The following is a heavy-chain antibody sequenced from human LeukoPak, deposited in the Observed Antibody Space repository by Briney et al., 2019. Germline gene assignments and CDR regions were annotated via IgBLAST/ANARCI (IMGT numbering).Heavy chain of an antibody. CDR1: GGSFSSSSYY. V-gene: IGHV4-39*07. CDR3: AGDVQVRGVSNSYFDY. J-gene: IGHJ4*02. Sequence: SETLSLTCTVSGGSFSSSSYYWSWIRQPPGKGLEWIGEINHSGSTNYNPSLKSRVTISVDTSKNQFSLKLSSVTAADTAVYYCAGDVQVRGVSNSYFDYWGQGTLVTVSS. CDR2: INHSGST. D-gene: IGHD3-10*01.